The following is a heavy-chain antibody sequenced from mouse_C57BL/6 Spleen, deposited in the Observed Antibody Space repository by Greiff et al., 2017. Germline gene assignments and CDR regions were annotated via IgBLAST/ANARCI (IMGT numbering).Heavy chain of an antibody. J-gene: IGHJ4*01. D-gene: IGHD2-5*01. Sequence: QVQLQQSGAELVRPGASVTLSCKASGYTFTDYEMHWVKQTPVHGLEWIGAIDPETGGTAYNEKFKGKAILTADKSSSTAYMQLRSMTSEDSAVYYCRRRSYSNFYAMDYWGQGTSVTVSS. CDR2: IDPETGGT. V-gene: IGHV1-15*01. CDR3: RRRSYSNFYAMDY. CDR1: GYTFTDYE.